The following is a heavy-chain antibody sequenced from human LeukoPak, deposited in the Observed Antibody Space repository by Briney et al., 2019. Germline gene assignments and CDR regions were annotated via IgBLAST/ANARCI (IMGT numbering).Heavy chain of an antibody. D-gene: IGHD1-26*01. V-gene: IGHV4-39*01. Sequence: SETLSLTCTVSGGSISSSSYYWGWIRQPPGKGLEWIGSIYYSGSTYYNPSLKSRVTISVDTSKNQFSLKLSSVTAADTAIYYCVRGSWGSDFDYWGQGTQVTVSS. J-gene: IGHJ4*02. CDR3: VRGSWGSDFDY. CDR1: GGSISSSSYY. CDR2: IYYSGST.